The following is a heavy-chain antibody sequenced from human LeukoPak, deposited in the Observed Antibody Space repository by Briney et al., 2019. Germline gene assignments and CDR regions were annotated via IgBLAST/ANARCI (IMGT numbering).Heavy chain of an antibody. D-gene: IGHD3-22*01. V-gene: IGHV3-13*01. J-gene: IGHJ4*02. CDR1: GFTFSSYD. CDR2: IGTAGDT. CDR3: ARFYYDSSGYYYFDY. Sequence: GGSLRLSCAASGFTFSSYDMHWVRQATGKGLEWVSAIGTAGDTYYPGSVKGRFTISRDNAKNSLYLQMNSLRAEDTAVYYCARFYYDSSGYYYFDYWGQGTLVTVSS.